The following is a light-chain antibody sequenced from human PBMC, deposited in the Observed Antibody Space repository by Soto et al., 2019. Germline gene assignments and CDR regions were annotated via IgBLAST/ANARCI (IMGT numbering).Light chain of an antibody. CDR2: WAS. J-gene: IGKJ2*01. V-gene: IGKV4-1*01. Sequence: DIVMTQSPDSLAVSLGERATINCKSSQSLLHSSSNKNYLTWYQQKPGQPPKLLIYWASTRESGVPDRFSGSGSGTDFTLTISSLQAEDVAVYYCQQCHSPPYTFGQGTQLEIK. CDR1: QSLLHSSSNKNY. CDR3: QQCHSPPYT.